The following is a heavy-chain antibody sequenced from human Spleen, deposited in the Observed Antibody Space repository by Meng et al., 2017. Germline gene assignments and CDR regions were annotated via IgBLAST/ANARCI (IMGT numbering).Heavy chain of an antibody. CDR3: AKLKGGSYDY. D-gene: IGHD1-26*01. CDR2: ISVSGGSR. V-gene: IGHV3-23*01. J-gene: IGHJ4*02. CDR1: GFTFCNHA. Sequence: EVQLLEFGGGLVQRGGSLGLACAASGFTFCNHAMTWVRQAPGKGLDWVSGISVSGGSRDYAQSVKGRFTISRDNSKNTLYLQMNSLRVEYTAVYYCAKLKGGSYDYWGQGTLVTVSS.